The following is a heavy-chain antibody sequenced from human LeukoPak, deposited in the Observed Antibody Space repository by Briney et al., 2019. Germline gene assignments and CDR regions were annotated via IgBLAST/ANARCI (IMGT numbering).Heavy chain of an antibody. Sequence: SETLSLTCAVYGGSFSGYYWSWIRQPPGKGLEWIGEINHSGSTNYNPSLKSRVTISVDTSKNQFSLKLSSVTAADTAVYYCAGGGHQYYDFWSGHRYYYYGMDVWGQGTTVTVSS. D-gene: IGHD3-3*01. J-gene: IGHJ6*02. CDR1: GGSFSGYY. CDR2: INHSGST. V-gene: IGHV4-34*01. CDR3: AGGGHQYYDFWSGHRYYYYGMDV.